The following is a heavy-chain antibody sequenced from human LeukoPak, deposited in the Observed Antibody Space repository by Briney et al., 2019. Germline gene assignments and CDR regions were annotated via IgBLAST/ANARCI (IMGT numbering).Heavy chain of an antibody. CDR2: IIPIFGTA. CDR3: ARDEATVRKYYYGMDV. J-gene: IGHJ6*02. CDR1: GGTFSSYA. Sequence: ASVKVSCKASGGTFSSYAISWVRQAPGQGLEWMGGIIPIFGTANYGQKFQGRVTITADESTSTAYMELSSLRSEDTAVYYCARDEATVRKYYYGMDVWGQGTTVTVSS. V-gene: IGHV1-69*01. D-gene: IGHD4-11*01.